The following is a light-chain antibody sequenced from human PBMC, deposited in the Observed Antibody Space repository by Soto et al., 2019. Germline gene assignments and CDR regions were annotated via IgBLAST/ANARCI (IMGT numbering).Light chain of an antibody. CDR1: SSNIGSNT. V-gene: IGLV1-44*01. J-gene: IGLJ1*01. CDR2: SNN. Sequence: QSVLTQPPSASGTPGQRVTISCSGSSSNIGSNTVNRYQQLPGTAPKLLIYSNNQRPSGVPDRFSGSKSGTSASLAISGLQSEDEADYYCAAWDDSLNGFYVFGTGTKVTVL. CDR3: AAWDDSLNGFYV.